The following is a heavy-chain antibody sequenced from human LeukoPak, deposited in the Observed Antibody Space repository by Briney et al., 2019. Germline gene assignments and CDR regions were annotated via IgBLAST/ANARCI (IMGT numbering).Heavy chain of an antibody. CDR3: ARERGYCSGGSCYPNWFDP. J-gene: IGHJ5*02. CDR1: GYTFTSYA. CDR2: INAGNGNT. V-gene: IGHV1-3*03. D-gene: IGHD2-15*01. Sequence: ASVRVSCKASGYTFTSYAMHWVRQAPGQRLEWMGWINAGNGNTKYSQEFQGRVTITRDTSASTAYMELSSLRSEDMAVYYCARERGYCSGGSCYPNWFDPWGQGTLVTVSS.